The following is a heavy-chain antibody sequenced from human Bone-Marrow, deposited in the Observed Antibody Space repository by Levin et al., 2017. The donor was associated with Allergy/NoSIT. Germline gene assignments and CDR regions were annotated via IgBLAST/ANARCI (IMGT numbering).Heavy chain of an antibody. D-gene: IGHD3-22*01. Sequence: KAGGSLRLSCAASGFTFSDAWMNWVRQSPGKGLEWVGRIKSKTDGGTTDYAAPVKGRFTISRDDSKNTVYLQMNSLKNEDTAMYYCTTDPSIEVVFWGQGTLVTVSS. CDR2: IKSKTDGGTT. V-gene: IGHV3-15*07. CDR3: TTDPSIEVVF. J-gene: IGHJ4*02. CDR1: GFTFSDAW.